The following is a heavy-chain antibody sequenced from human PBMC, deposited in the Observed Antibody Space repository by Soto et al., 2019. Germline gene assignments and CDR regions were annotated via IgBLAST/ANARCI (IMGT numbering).Heavy chain of an antibody. CDR3: ASGPSGYYGSGSYNWFDP. V-gene: IGHV4-38-2*01. CDR1: GYSISSGYY. Sequence: SETLSLTCAVSGYSISSGYYWGWIRQPPGKGLEWIGSIYHSGSTYYNPSLKSRVTISVDTSKNQFSLKLSSVTAADTAVYYCASGPSGYYGSGSYNWFDPWGQGTMGTVSA. J-gene: IGHJ5*02. D-gene: IGHD3-10*01. CDR2: IYHSGST.